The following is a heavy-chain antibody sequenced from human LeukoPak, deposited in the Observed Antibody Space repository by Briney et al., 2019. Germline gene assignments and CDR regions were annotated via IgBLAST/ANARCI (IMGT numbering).Heavy chain of an antibody. Sequence: GGSLRLSCAASGFTFSSYVMSWVRQAPGKGLEWVSGISGSGGSTYYADSVKGRFTISRDNSKNTLYLQMNSLRAEDTAVYYCAKEELYYYDSSGYSNWGQGTLVTVS. V-gene: IGHV3-23*01. J-gene: IGHJ4*02. CDR1: GFTFSSYV. CDR2: ISGSGGST. CDR3: AKEELYYYDSSGYSN. D-gene: IGHD3-22*01.